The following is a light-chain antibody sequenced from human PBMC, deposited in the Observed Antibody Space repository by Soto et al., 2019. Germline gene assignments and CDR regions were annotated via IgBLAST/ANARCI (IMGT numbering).Light chain of an antibody. J-gene: IGKJ2*01. CDR1: QSVSNNY. Sequence: EVVLTQSPGTLSLSPGERATLSCRASQSVSNNYFAWYQQKPGQAPRLLIFGSSDRATGIPDRFSGSGSGTDFTLTISRLEPEDFAVYYCQLYGSSPPYTFGQGTKLDIK. CDR2: GSS. CDR3: QLYGSSPPYT. V-gene: IGKV3-20*01.